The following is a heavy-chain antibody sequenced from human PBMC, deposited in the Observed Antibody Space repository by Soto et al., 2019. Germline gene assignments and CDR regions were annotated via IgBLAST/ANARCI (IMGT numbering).Heavy chain of an antibody. CDR1: GGSISNSY. CDR2: IYSSGST. J-gene: IGHJ6*02. Sequence: QVQLQESGPGLVRPSETLSLTCTVSGGSISNSYWSWIRQSPGKGLAWIGYIYSSGSTNDNPSLKSRATISVDTSKNQFSLKLSSLIAADTAVYYCARHSPPFFYGSGPWDVWGQGTTVTVSS. CDR3: ARHSPPFFYGSGPWDV. V-gene: IGHV4-59*08. D-gene: IGHD3-10*01.